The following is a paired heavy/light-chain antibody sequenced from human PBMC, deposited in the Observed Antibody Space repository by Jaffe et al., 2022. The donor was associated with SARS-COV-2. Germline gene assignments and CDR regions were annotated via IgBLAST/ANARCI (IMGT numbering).Heavy chain of an antibody. J-gene: IGHJ6*02. D-gene: IGHD2-21*01. CDR3: VRIPTRNGLRYGMDV. Sequence: EVQLVQSGAEVKKPGESLKISCKGSGYSFTTNWIGWVRQMPGKGLEWMGLIYPVESETRFIPSLEGHVTISADKSIATAYLQWSSLKASDTAMYYCVRIPTRNGLRYGMDVWGQGTTVTVSS. V-gene: IGHV5-51*01. CDR1: GYSFTTNW. CDR2: IYPVESET.
Light chain of an antibody. CDR3: SSYAGSQDYV. V-gene: IGLV2-8*01. CDR2: EVS. CDR1: SSDVGGYNY. Sequence: QSALTQPPSASGSPGQSVTISCTGTSSDVGGYNYVSWYQQHPGKAPKLMIYEVSKRPSGVPDRFSGSKSDNTASLTVSGLQAEDEADYYCSSYAGSQDYVFGTGTKVTVL. J-gene: IGLJ1*01.